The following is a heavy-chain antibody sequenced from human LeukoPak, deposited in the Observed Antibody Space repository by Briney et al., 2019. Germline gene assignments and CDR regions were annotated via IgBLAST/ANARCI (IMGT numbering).Heavy chain of an antibody. V-gene: IGHV3-72*01. CDR3: TRGHYYGSGTYFDEDTFDI. CDR2: AKNKVDSYTI. Sequence: GGSLRLSCAASGFTFSDHYMAWIRQVPGKGLEWVGRAKNKVDSYTIQYAASVRGRFSISRDDSKNSLYLQMNSLKTEDTAVYYCTRGHYYGSGTYFDEDTFDIWGRGTMVTVSS. CDR1: GFTFSDHY. J-gene: IGHJ3*02. D-gene: IGHD3-10*01.